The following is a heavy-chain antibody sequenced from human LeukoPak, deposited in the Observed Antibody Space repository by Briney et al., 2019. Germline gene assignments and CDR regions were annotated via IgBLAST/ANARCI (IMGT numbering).Heavy chain of an antibody. V-gene: IGHV4-30-4*07. J-gene: IGHJ3*02. CDR2: T. CDR3: ARSFEDAFDI. CDR1: GGSHTDGDYY. Sequence: PSQTLSLTCTVSGGSHTDGDYYWGWVRQPPGTGLQWIATTYEGASLKSRVTISLDTSKNQFSLKLSSVTAADTAVYYCARSFEDAFDIWGQGTMVTVSS.